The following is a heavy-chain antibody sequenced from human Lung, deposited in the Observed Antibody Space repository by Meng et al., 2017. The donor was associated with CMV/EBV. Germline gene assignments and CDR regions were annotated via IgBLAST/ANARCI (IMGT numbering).Heavy chain of an antibody. J-gene: IGHJ4*02. CDR3: ARGLMDYTNYGLPQLPRTQTFDY. V-gene: IGHV3-20*03. D-gene: IGHD4-11*01. Sequence: ESQKISYAAAGISFDDYVMCWLRPAGGKGQEWGSGINWNGGSTGYADSVKGRFTISRVNAKTSLYLQMTRLRAEDTALYYCARGLMDYTNYGLPQLPRTQTFDYWGQGTXVTVSS. CDR1: GISFDDYV. CDR2: INWNGGST.